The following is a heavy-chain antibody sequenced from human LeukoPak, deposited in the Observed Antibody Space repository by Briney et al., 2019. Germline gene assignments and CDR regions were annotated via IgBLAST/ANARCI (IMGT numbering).Heavy chain of an antibody. J-gene: IGHJ4*02. CDR3: ARDSRILTDY. CDR1: GFTFSSYS. CDR2: ISSSSSTI. D-gene: IGHD3-9*01. Sequence: GGSLRLSCAASGFTFSSYSMNWVRQAPGKGLEWVSYISSSSSTIYYADSVKGRFTISRDNAKNSLYLQMNSLRAEDTAVYYCARDSRILTDYWGQGTLVTVSS. V-gene: IGHV3-48*04.